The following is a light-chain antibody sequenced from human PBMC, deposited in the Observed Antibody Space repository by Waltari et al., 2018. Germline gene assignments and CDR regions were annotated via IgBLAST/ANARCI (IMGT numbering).Light chain of an antibody. CDR3: CSYTSTSTYV. CDR1: ISDIGRYNF. Sequence: QSALTQPASVSGSPGQSIAISCTGSISDIGRYNFVSWYQHHPGTAPKLIIYEVSKRPSGVSLRFSVSKSGSTASLTISGLQAEDETTYYCCSYTSTSTYVFGNGTKVAVL. V-gene: IGLV2-14*01. CDR2: EVS. J-gene: IGLJ1*01.